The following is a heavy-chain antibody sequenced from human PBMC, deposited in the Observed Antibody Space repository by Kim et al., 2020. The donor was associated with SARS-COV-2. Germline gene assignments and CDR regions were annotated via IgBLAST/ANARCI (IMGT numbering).Heavy chain of an antibody. CDR1: GYTLTELS. V-gene: IGHV1-24*01. D-gene: IGHD3-16*02. CDR2: FDPEDGET. CDR3: ATPGTFGGVIHSMDV. Sequence: ASVKVSCKVSGYTLTELSMDWVRQAPGKGLEWMGGFDPEDGETIYAQKFQGRVTMTEDTSTDTAYMELSSLRSEDTAVYYCATPGTFGGVIHSMDVWGQGTTVTVSS. J-gene: IGHJ6*02.